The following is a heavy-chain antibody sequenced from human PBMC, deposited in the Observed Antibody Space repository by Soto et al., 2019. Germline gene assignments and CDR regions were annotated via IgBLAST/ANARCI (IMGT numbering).Heavy chain of an antibody. CDR1: GFSLSTSGVG. CDR3: AHSLWYYDFWSGYYAAGWFDP. Sequence: QITLKESGPPLVKPTQTLTLTCTFSGFSLSTSGVGVGWIRQPPGKALEWLALIYWNDDKRYSPSLKSRLTITKDTSKNQVVLTMTNMDPVDTATYYCAHSLWYYDFWSGYYAAGWFDPWGQGTLVTVSS. J-gene: IGHJ5*02. V-gene: IGHV2-5*01. CDR2: IYWNDDK. D-gene: IGHD3-3*01.